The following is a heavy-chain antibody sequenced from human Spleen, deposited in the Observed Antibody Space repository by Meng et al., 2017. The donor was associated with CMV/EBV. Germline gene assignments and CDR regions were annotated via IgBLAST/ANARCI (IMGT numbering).Heavy chain of an antibody. Sequence: QVRLQVACPGLVKPPQTTSLACTVAAGSINSGDSYWSWIRQPPGKGLEWIGYIYYTGSTYYNPSLQSRVTISMDTSKNQFSLRLSSVTAADTAVYYCARNYYFDYWGQGTLVT. CDR1: AGSINSGDSY. V-gene: IGHV4-30-4*01. J-gene: IGHJ4*02. CDR3: ARNYYFDY. CDR2: IYYTGST.